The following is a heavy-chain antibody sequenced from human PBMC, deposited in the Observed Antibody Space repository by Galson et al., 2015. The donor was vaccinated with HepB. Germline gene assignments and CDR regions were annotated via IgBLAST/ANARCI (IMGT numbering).Heavy chain of an antibody. D-gene: IGHD1-26*01. Sequence: SLRLSCAASGFTFSSHWIHWVRQAPGKGLVWVSRINTNGRTTNYADSVKGRFTISRDNTYNMVYPQMNDLRAEDTAIYYCARFMGVSAVDYWGQGTPVTVSS. J-gene: IGHJ4*02. CDR1: GFTFSSHW. V-gene: IGHV3-74*01. CDR2: INTNGRTT. CDR3: ARFMGVSAVDY.